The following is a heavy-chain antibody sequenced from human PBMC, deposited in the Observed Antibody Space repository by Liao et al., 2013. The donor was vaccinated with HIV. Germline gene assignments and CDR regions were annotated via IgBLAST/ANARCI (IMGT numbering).Heavy chain of an antibody. J-gene: IGHJ6*03. D-gene: IGHD3-9*01. CDR3: ARGPLTGRSALYYYYYMDV. CDR1: GGSISTYY. V-gene: IGHV4-59*12. CDR2: INYSGST. Sequence: QVQLQESGPGLVKPSETLSLTCTVSGGSISTYYWSWIRQSPGRGLEWIGFINYSGSTTYNPSLQSRVTISVDTSKNQFSLRVQSVTAADTAVYYCARGPLTGRSALYYYYYMDVWGKGTTVTVSS.